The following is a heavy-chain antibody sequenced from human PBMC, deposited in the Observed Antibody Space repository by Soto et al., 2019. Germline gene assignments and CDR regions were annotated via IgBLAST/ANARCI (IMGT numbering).Heavy chain of an antibody. CDR1: GGSISRSNW. CDR2: IYHSGST. J-gene: IGHJ4*02. D-gene: IGHD6-13*01. CDR3: ARALTGIAPYYFDY. V-gene: IGHV4-4*02. Sequence: QVQLQEAGPGLVKPSGTLSLTGAVSGGSISRSNWWSWVRQPPGKWLEWIGEIYHSGSTNYNPSLKSRVTIAVDKSKNQFSLKLSSVTAADTAVYYCARALTGIAPYYFDYWGQGTLVTVSS.